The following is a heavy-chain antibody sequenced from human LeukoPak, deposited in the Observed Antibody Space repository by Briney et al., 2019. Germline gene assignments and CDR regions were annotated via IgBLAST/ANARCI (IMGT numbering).Heavy chain of an antibody. Sequence: GGSLRLSCSASGFTFSSHAMLWVRQTPGKGLDFVSGITHDGGTTFYSDSVKGRFTISRDNSRNTLFFEMSSLRPEDTAVYYCVKNGHYNSYFDYWGQGTLVTVSS. J-gene: IGHJ4*02. D-gene: IGHD5-24*01. CDR2: ITHDGGTT. V-gene: IGHV3-64*05. CDR3: VKNGHYNSYFDY. CDR1: GFTFSSHA.